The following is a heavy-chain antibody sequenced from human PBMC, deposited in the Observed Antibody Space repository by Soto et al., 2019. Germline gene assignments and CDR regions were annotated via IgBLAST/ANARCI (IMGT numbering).Heavy chain of an antibody. CDR2: IIPIFGTA. Sequence: QVQLVQSGAEVKKPGSSVKVSCKASGGTFSSYAISWVRQAPGQGLEWMGGIIPIFGTANYAQKFQGRVTITADESTSTAYMELGGVGWEGRAGECGARERGDGTSGGGAGQKNTAVVTACDIWGQGTMVTVSS. J-gene: IGHJ3*02. D-gene: IGHD5-18*01. CDR3: ARERGDGTSGGGAGQKNTAVVTACDI. V-gene: IGHV1-69*01. CDR1: GGTFSSYA.